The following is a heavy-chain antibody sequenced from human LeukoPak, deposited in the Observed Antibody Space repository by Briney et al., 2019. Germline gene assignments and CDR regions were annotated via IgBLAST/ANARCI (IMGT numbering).Heavy chain of an antibody. D-gene: IGHD2-8*01. CDR3: AREGLYCSNGVCFRAAFDS. J-gene: IGHJ4*02. CDR2: ISSDGRSI. Sequence: GGSLRLSCAASGFTFSNYWMHWVRQVPGKGLVWVSRISSDGRSIAYADSVKGRFTISRDNAKNTLCLQMNSLRAEDTAVYYCAREGLYCSNGVCFRAAFDSWGQGTLATVSS. CDR1: GFTFSNYW. V-gene: IGHV3-74*01.